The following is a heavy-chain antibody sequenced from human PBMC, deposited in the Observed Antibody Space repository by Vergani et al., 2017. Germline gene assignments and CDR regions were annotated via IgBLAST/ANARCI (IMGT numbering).Heavy chain of an antibody. CDR2: IYYSGIT. J-gene: IGHJ4*02. CDR3: ARQRPGSGWSPGDFDD. D-gene: IGHD6-19*01. CDR1: GCSISSYY. Sequence: QVRLQESGPGLVKPSETLSLTCTVSGCSISSYYWSWIRQPPGKGLEWIGYIYYSGITNYNPSLRSRLTMSVDTSKNQFSLKLSSVTAADTAVYYCARQRPGSGWSPGDFDDWGQGILVTVSS. V-gene: IGHV4-59*01.